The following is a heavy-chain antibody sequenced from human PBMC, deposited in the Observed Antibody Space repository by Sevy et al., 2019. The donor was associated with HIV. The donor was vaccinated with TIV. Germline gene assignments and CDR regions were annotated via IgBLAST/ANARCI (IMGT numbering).Heavy chain of an antibody. CDR3: ATHAGIAADSRVFDY. V-gene: IGHV3-72*01. Sequence: GGSLRLSCVASGFTFSDHYMEWVRQAPGKGLEWVGRTRNKADGYTTEYAASVKGRFTISRDESKNSLYVQMNSLKTEDTAVYYCATHAGIAADSRVFDYWGQGTLVTVSS. J-gene: IGHJ4*02. CDR1: GFTFSDHY. D-gene: IGHD6-25*01. CDR2: TRNKADGYTT.